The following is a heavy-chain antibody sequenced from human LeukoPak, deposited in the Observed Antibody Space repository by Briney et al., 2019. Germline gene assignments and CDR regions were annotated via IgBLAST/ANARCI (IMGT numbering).Heavy chain of an antibody. Sequence: GGSLRLSCAASGFSFSHYSMTWARQASGKGLEWISYIGVGGRPTNYADSVKARFTISRDDAQNSLYLQMDSLRAEDAAVYYCAKNTWKSSDSGRGRMDVWGQGTTVTVSS. D-gene: IGHD3-10*01. V-gene: IGHV3-48*01. J-gene: IGHJ6*02. CDR1: GFSFSHYS. CDR2: IGVGGRPT. CDR3: AKNTWKSSDSGRGRMDV.